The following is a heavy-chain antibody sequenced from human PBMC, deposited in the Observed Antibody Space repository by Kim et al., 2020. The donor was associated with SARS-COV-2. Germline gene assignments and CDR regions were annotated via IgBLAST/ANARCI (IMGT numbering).Heavy chain of an antibody. CDR3: VRSAQNFPTYWYFDL. D-gene: IGHD4-4*01. CDR2: ISSNGGST. V-gene: IGHV3-64D*09. CDR1: GFTFSSYA. J-gene: IGHJ2*01. Sequence: GGSLRLSCSASGFTFSSYAMHWVRQAPGKGLEYVSAISSNGGSTYYADSVKGRFTISRDNSKNTLYLQMSSLRAEDTAVYYCVRSAQNFPTYWYFDLWGRGTLVTVSS.